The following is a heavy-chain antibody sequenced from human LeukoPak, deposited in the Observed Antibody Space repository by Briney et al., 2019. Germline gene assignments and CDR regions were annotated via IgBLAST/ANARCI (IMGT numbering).Heavy chain of an antibody. D-gene: IGHD3-3*01. CDR3: ARAGITIFGVVIMYYYYGMDV. Sequence: GGSLRLSCAASGFTFSSYEMNWVRQAPGKGLEWVSYISSSGSTIYYADSVKGRFTISRDNSKNTLYLQMNSLRAEDTAVYYCARAGITIFGVVIMYYYYGMDVWGQGTTVTVSS. V-gene: IGHV3-48*03. CDR2: ISSSGSTI. CDR1: GFTFSSYE. J-gene: IGHJ6*02.